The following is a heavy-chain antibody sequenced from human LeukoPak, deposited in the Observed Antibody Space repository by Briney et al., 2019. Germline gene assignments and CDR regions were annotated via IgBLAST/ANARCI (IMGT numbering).Heavy chain of an antibody. CDR3: ARMYCSSTSCSRSRVVPPYFDY. CDR1: GGTFSSYA. CDR2: IIPIFGKP. Sequence: SVKVSCKASGGTFSSYAISWVRQAPGQGLEWMGGIIPIFGKPNYAQKFKGRVTIPAGESTSTAYMELSSLRSEDTAVYYCARMYCSSTSCSRSRVVPPYFDYWGQGTLVTVSS. D-gene: IGHD2-2*01. J-gene: IGHJ4*02. V-gene: IGHV1-69*13.